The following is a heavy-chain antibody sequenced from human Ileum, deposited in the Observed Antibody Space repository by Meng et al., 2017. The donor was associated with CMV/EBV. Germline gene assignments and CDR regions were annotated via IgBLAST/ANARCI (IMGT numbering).Heavy chain of an antibody. V-gene: IGHV1-46*01. CDR2: INPSGGST. CDR1: GYSFTSYF. J-gene: IGHJ4*02. D-gene: IGHD2-2*01. CDR3: ASTAAHYYFAY. Sequence: ASVKVSCKASGYSFTSYFMSWVRVAPGQGLEWIGMINPSGGSTSYAKKFQDRVTMTRDTSTNTVYMEMRSLRTEDTAVYYWASTAAHYYFAYWGQGTVVTVSS.